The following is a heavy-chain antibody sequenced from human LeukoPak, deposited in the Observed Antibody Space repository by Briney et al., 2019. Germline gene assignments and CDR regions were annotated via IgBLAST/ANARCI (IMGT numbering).Heavy chain of an antibody. V-gene: IGHV3-21*01. CDR1: GFTFSSYE. Sequence: PGGSLRLSCAASGFTFSSYEMNWVRQAPGKGLEWVSSISSSSSYIYYADSVKGRFTISRDNAKNSLYLQMNSLRAEDTAVYYCARDRQQWLVPSFDYWGQGTLVTVSS. CDR2: ISSSSSYI. CDR3: ARDRQQWLVPSFDY. J-gene: IGHJ4*02. D-gene: IGHD6-19*01.